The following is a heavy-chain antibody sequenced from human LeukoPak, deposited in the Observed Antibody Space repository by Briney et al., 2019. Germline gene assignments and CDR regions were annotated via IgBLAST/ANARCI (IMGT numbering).Heavy chain of an antibody. CDR3: ARGSSRVGGAFVY. V-gene: IGHV3-48*01. CDR2: ISSSSSTI. CDR1: GFTFSSYS. D-gene: IGHD6-13*01. J-gene: IGHJ4*02. Sequence: PGGSLRLSCAASGFTFSSYSMNWVRQAPGKGLEWVSYISSSSSTIYYADSVKGRFTISRDNAKNSLYLQMNSLRAEDTAVYYCARGSSRVGGAFVYWGQGTLVTVSS.